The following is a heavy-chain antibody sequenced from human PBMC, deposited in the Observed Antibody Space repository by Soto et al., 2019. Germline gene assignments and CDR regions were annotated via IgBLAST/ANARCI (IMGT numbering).Heavy chain of an antibody. CDR2: IKSRTDGGTT. J-gene: IGHJ4*02. CDR1: GFTFSKAW. D-gene: IGHD6-19*01. Sequence: GGSLRLSCAASGFTFSKAWMSWVRQAPGKGLEWVGRIKSRTDGGTTDYAAPVKGRFSISRDDSINTLYLQMHSLKTEDTAVYYCTTSYRSGWFTGGSPGALDYWGQGTLVTVSS. V-gene: IGHV3-15*01. CDR3: TTSYRSGWFTGGSPGALDY.